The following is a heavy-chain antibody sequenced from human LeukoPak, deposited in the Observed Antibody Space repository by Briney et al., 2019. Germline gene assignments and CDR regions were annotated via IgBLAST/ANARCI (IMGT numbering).Heavy chain of an antibody. CDR3: ARARGYSYGVDY. D-gene: IGHD5-18*01. CDR2: ISSSSSYI. V-gene: IGHV3-21*01. J-gene: IGHJ4*02. Sequence: GGSLRLSCAASGFTFSSYGMNWVRQAPGKGLEWVSSISSSSSYIYYADSVKGRFTISRDNAKNSLYLQMNSLRAEDTAVYYCARARGYSYGVDYWGQGTLVTVSS. CDR1: GFTFSSYG.